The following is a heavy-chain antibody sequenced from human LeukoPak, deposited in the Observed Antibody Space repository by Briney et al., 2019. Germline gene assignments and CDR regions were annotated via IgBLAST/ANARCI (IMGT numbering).Heavy chain of an antibody. V-gene: IGHV3-48*03. CDR2: ISFSGNSI. D-gene: IGHD6-13*01. CDR3: ARDGGPGYSSSWYLY. CDR1: GFTFSDYE. Sequence: GGSLRLSCAASGFTFSDYEMNWVRQAPGKGLEWISFISFSGNSIYYADSVKGRFTISRDNAENSLYLQMNSLRAEDTAVYYCARDGGPGYSSSWYLYWGQGTLVTVSS. J-gene: IGHJ4*02.